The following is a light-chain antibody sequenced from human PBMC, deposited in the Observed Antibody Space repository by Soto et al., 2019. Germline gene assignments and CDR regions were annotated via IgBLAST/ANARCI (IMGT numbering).Light chain of an antibody. V-gene: IGLV1-44*01. CDR2: SNN. CDR1: ISNIGSNP. CDR3: STWDDSLAGLVI. Sequence: QSVLTQPPSASGTPGQRVTFSCSGSISNIGSNPVNWYQQLPGTAPRLLIYSNNQRPSGVPDRFSGSKSGTSASLAISWLLSEDEADYFCSTWDDSLAGLVIFGGGTKLTV. J-gene: IGLJ2*01.